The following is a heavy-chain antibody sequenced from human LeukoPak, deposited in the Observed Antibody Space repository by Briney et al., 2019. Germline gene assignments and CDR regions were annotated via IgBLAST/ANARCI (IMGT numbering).Heavy chain of an antibody. CDR3: AKDGGTYPYFLDV. CDR2: VSGSGAHT. V-gene: IGHV3-23*01. J-gene: IGHJ6*03. Sequence: GGSLRLSCAASGFTFSSYAMTWVRQAPGKGLQWGSAVSGSGAHTYYADSVKGLFTTSRDNSRDTLYLQMNSLRAEDTAIYICAKDGGTYPYFLDVWGKGTTVIVSS. D-gene: IGHD1-26*01. CDR1: GFTFSSYA.